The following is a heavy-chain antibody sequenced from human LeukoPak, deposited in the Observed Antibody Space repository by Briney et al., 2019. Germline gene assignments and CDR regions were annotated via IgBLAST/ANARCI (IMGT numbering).Heavy chain of an antibody. J-gene: IGHJ1*01. V-gene: IGHV4-34*01. D-gene: IGHD6-19*01. CDR1: GGSFSGYY. CDR3: ARQRDTSGWYCDFQH. CDR2: INHSGST. Sequence: SETLSLTCAVYGGSFSGYYWSWIRQPPGKGLEWIGEINHSGSTNYNPPLKSRVTISVDTSKNQFSLKLNSVTAADTAVYYCARQRDTSGWYCDFQHWGQGTLVTVSS.